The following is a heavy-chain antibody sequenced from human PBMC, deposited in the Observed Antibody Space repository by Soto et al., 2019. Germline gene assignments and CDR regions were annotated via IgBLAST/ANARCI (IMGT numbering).Heavy chain of an antibody. D-gene: IGHD2-2*01. V-gene: IGHV3-11*01. CDR2: ISSSGSTI. CDR3: AREAVVPAAYAYYYYYYMDV. CDR1: GFTFSDYY. Sequence: GGSLRLSCAASGFTFSDYYMSWIRQAPGKGLEWVSYISSSGSTIYYGDSVKGRFTISRDNAKNSLYLQMNSLRAEDTAVYYCAREAVVPAAYAYYYYYYMDVWGKGTTVTVSS. J-gene: IGHJ6*03.